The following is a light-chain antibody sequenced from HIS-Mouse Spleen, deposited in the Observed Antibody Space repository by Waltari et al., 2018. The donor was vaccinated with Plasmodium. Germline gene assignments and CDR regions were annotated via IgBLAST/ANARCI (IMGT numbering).Light chain of an antibody. CDR2: DVS. J-gene: IGLJ2*01. V-gene: IGLV2-8*01. CDR1: SRAVGGSNY. Sequence: QSALTQPPSASGSPGQSFPISCTGPSRAVGGSNYVPWYQQHPAKAPKLMIYDVSKRPSGVPDRFSGSKSGNTASLTVSGLQAEDEADYYCSSYAGSNNLVFGGGTKLTVL. CDR3: SSYAGSNNLV.